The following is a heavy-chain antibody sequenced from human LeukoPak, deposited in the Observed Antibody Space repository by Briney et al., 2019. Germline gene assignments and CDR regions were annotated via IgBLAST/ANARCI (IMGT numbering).Heavy chain of an antibody. CDR2: INPNSGGT. D-gene: IGHD6-6*01. J-gene: IGHJ3*02. Sequence: ASVKVSCKASGYTFTGYYMHWVRQAPGQGLEWMGWINPNSGGTNYAQKFKGRVTMTRDTSISTAYMELSRLRSDDTAVYYCATSRSSYRDDAFDIWGQGTMVTVSS. CDR1: GYTFTGYY. CDR3: ATSRSSYRDDAFDI. V-gene: IGHV1-2*02.